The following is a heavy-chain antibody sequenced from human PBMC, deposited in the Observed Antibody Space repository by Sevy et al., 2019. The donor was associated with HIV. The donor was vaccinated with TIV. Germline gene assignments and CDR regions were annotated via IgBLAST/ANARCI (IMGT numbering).Heavy chain of an antibody. V-gene: IGHV3-23*01. CDR2: ISARGTST. J-gene: IGHJ6*02. D-gene: IGHD5-12*01. Sequence: GGSLRLSCAASGFTFKNHAMSWVRQAPGKGLEWVSAISARGTSTYYTDSVKGRFTISRDDSKNTLYLQMNSLRAEDTAVYYCAREGGYSDQGMDVWGQGTTVTVSS. CDR1: GFTFKNHA. CDR3: AREGGYSDQGMDV.